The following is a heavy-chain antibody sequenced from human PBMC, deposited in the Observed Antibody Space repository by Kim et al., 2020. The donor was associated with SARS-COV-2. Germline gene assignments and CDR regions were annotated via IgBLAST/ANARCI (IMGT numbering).Heavy chain of an antibody. V-gene: IGHV3-48*03. J-gene: IGHJ4*02. CDR3: ANARGGDY. Sequence: GSTIYYADSGKGRFTISRNNAKNSLYLQMNSLRAEDTAVYYCANARGGDYWGQGTLVTVSS. D-gene: IGHD3-10*01. CDR2: GSTI.